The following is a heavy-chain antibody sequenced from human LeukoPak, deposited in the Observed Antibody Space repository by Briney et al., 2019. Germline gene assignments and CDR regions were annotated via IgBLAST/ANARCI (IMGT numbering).Heavy chain of an antibody. D-gene: IGHD6-13*01. J-gene: IGHJ3*02. V-gene: IGHV3-33*01. CDR1: GFTFSSYG. Sequence: GGSLRLSCAASGFTFSSYGIHWVRQAPGKGLEWVAVIWYGGSNKYYADSVKGRFTISRDNSKNTLYLQMNSLRAEDTAVYYCARNRLRSTWPDAFDIWGQGTMVTVSS. CDR3: ARNRLRSTWPDAFDI. CDR2: IWYGGSNK.